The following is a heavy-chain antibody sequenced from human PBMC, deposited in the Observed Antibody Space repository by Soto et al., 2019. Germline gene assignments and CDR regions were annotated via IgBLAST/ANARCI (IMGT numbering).Heavy chain of an antibody. CDR2: IYYSGST. CDR3: ARLEVVRFFGGNWFDP. V-gene: IGHV4-30-4*01. Sequence: TLSLTCTVSGGSISSGDYYWSWIRQPPGKGLEWIGYIYYSGSTYYNPSLKSRVTISVDTSKNQFSLKLSSVTAADTAVYYCARLEVVRFFGGNWFDPWGQGTLVTSPQ. J-gene: IGHJ5*02. CDR1: GGSISSGDYY. D-gene: IGHD3-16*01.